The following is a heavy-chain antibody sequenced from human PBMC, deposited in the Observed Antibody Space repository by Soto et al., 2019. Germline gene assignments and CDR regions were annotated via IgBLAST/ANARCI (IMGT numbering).Heavy chain of an antibody. CDR1: GYTFTGYY. Sequence: ASVKVSCKASGYTFTGYYMHWVRQAPGQGLEWMGWINPNSGGTNYAQKFQGRVTMTSDTSISTAYMELSRLRSDDTAVYYCARGPDFWSGYYAPLDYWGQGTLVTVSS. V-gene: IGHV1-2*02. CDR2: INPNSGGT. J-gene: IGHJ4*02. CDR3: ARGPDFWSGYYAPLDY. D-gene: IGHD3-3*01.